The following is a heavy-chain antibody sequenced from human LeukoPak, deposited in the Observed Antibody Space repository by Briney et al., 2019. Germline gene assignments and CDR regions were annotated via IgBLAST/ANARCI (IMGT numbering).Heavy chain of an antibody. D-gene: IGHD6-19*01. CDR2: IRYDGEIK. J-gene: IGHJ3*02. Sequence: PGGSLRLSCAASGFIFSRYGMHWVRQAPGKGLEWVAFIRYDGEIKEHADSVKGRFTVSRDNSKNTLYAQMNSLRPEDTAVYYCARSSGWFGDAFDIWGQGTMVTISS. CDR1: GFIFSRYG. V-gene: IGHV3-30*02. CDR3: ARSSGWFGDAFDI.